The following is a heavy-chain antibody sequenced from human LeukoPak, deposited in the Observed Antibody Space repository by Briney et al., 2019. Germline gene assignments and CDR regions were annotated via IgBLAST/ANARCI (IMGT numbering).Heavy chain of an antibody. CDR1: GYSFTSYW. J-gene: IGHJ3*02. D-gene: IGHD3-22*01. V-gene: IGHV1-18*04. Sequence: GGSLKISCKGSGYSFTSYWIGWVRQMPGKGLEWMGWIGAYNGNTNYAQKLQGRVTMTTDTSTSTAYMELRSLRSDDTAVYYCARGPYYYDSSDPDAFDIWGQGTMVTVSS. CDR3: ARGPYYYDSSDPDAFDI. CDR2: IGAYNGNT.